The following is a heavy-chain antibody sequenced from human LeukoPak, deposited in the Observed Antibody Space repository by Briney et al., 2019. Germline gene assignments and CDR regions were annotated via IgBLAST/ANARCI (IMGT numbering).Heavy chain of an antibody. CDR3: ARDSSNFWSGYPNNYCFDY. V-gene: IGHV3-64*01. Sequence: GGSLRLSCAASGFTFSSYAMHWVRQAPGKGLEYVSAISSNGGSTYYANSVKGRFTISRDNSKNTLYLQMGSLRAEDMAVYYCARDSSNFWSGYPNNYCFDYWGQGTLVTVSS. CDR2: ISSNGGST. D-gene: IGHD3-3*01. CDR1: GFTFSSYA. J-gene: IGHJ4*02.